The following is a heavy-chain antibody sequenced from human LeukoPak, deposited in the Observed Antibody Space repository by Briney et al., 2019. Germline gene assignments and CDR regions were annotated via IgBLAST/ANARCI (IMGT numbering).Heavy chain of an antibody. V-gene: IGHV4-38-2*02. CDR1: GYSISSGYY. J-gene: IGHJ6*03. D-gene: IGHD3-3*01. CDR3: ARDSITIPTEYYMDV. CDR2: IYHSGST. Sequence: PSETLSLTCTVSGYSISSGYYWGWIRQPPGKGLEWIGSIYHSGSTYYNPSLKSRVTISVDTSKNQFSLKLSSVTAADTAVYYCARDSITIPTEYYMDVWGKGTTVTVSS.